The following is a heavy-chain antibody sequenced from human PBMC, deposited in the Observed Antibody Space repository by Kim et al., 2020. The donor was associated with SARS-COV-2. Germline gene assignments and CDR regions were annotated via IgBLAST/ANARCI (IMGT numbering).Heavy chain of an antibody. V-gene: IGHV4-34*01. CDR1: GGSFSGYY. D-gene: IGHD2-2*01. CDR3: ARDDRSTPGGWNDI. CDR2: INHSGST. J-gene: IGHJ3*02. Sequence: SETLSLTCAVYGGSFSGYYWSWIRQPPGKGLEWIGEINHSGSTNYNPSLKSRVTISVDTSKNQFSLKLSSVTAADTAVYYCARDDRSTPGGWNDIWGQGTMVTVSS.